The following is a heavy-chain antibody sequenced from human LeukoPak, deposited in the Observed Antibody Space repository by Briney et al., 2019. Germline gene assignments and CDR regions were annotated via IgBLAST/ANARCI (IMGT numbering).Heavy chain of an antibody. Sequence: GGSLRLSCAASGFTFSDYYMSWIRQAPGKGLEWVSAISGSGGSTYYADSVKGRFTISRDNSKNTLYLQMNSLRAEDTAVYYCAKDRRYYFDYWGQGTLVTVSS. V-gene: IGHV3-23*01. J-gene: IGHJ4*02. CDR2: ISGSGGST. CDR1: GFTFSDYY. CDR3: AKDRRYYFDY.